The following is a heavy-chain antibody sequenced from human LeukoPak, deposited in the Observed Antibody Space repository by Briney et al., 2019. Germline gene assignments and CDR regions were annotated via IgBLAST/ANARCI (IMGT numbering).Heavy chain of an antibody. V-gene: IGHV3-7*01. J-gene: IGHJ6*02. Sequence: PGGSLRLSCAASGFTFSSYWMSWVRQAPGKGLEWVANIKQDGSEKYYVDSVKGRFTISRDNAKNSLYLQMNSLRAEDTAVYYCARDRLVSNFLGYYYYGMDAWGQGTTVTVSS. D-gene: IGHD4-11*01. CDR1: GFTFSSYW. CDR3: ARDRLVSNFLGYYYYGMDA. CDR2: IKQDGSEK.